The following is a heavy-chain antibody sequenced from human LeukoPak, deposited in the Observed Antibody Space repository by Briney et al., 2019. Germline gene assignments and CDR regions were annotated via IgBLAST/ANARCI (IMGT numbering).Heavy chain of an antibody. Sequence: GGSLRLSCAASGFTFTNYAMNWVRQAPGKGLEWVANIKKDGIEKYYVESVKGRFTISRDNAKNSLSPQMNSLRAEDTAVYYCARGRYSSRSGGYYFDIWGQGTLVTVSS. V-gene: IGHV3-7*01. CDR1: GFTFTNYA. CDR2: IKKDGIEK. D-gene: IGHD2-2*01. J-gene: IGHJ4*02. CDR3: ARGRYSSRSGGYYFDI.